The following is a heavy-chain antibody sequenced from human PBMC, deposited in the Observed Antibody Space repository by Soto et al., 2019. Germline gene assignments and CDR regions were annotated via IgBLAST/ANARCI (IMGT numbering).Heavy chain of an antibody. D-gene: IGHD3-22*01. V-gene: IGHV4-31*03. Sequence: QVQLQESGPGLVQPSQTLSLTCTFSGGSITKGGYYWSWIRQHPGKGLEWIGYIYYSGTTYYNPSLKRRLTISLDTARNRFALEVNSVSAAATAVYYCARADSSGYPFEDWGQGTLVTVSS. CDR2: IYYSGTT. CDR3: ARADSSGYPFED. J-gene: IGHJ4*02. CDR1: GGSITKGGYY.